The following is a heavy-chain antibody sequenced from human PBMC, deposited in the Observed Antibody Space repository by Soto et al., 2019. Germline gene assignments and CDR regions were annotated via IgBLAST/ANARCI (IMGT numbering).Heavy chain of an antibody. CDR2: IYYSGST. V-gene: IGHV4-59*01. Sequence: SETLSLTCTVSGGSISSYYWSWIRQPPGKGLEWIGYIYYSGSTNYNPSLKSRVTISVDTSKNQFSLKLSSVTAADTAVYYCARVRSSGWYEFDYWGQGTLVTVSS. CDR1: GGSISSYY. J-gene: IGHJ4*02. D-gene: IGHD6-19*01. CDR3: ARVRSSGWYEFDY.